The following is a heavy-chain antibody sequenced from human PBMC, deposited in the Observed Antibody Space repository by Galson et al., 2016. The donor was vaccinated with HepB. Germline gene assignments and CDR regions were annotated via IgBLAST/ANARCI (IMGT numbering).Heavy chain of an antibody. V-gene: IGHV3-23*01. Sequence: SLRLSCAASGFTFNIYAMSWFRQAPGKGLEWVSAISGYLDTIHYADSVKGRFTISRDNSKNTLYLQMNNLRAEDTAIYYCAKDPPSGWWPQGLDYWGQGTLVTVSS. CDR1: GFTFNIYA. J-gene: IGHJ4*02. D-gene: IGHD6-19*01. CDR2: ISGYLDTI. CDR3: AKDPPSGWWPQGLDY.